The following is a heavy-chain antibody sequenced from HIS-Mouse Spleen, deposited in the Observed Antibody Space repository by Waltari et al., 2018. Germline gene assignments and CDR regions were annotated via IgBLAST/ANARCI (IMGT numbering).Heavy chain of an antibody. D-gene: IGHD6-13*01. Sequence: QLQLQESGPGLVKPSETLSLTCTVSGGSISSSSYYWGWIRQPPGKGLEWIGSIYYRGSTTYDPSLKSRVTISVDTSKNQFSLKLSSVTAADTAVYYCARDGYSSSWYDYYYGMDVWGQGTTVTVSS. CDR1: GGSISSSSYY. CDR3: ARDGYSSSWYDYYYGMDV. V-gene: IGHV4-39*07. CDR2: IYYRGST. J-gene: IGHJ6*02.